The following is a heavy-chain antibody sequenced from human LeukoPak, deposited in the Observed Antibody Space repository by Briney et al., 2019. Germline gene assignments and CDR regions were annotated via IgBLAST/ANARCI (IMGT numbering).Heavy chain of an antibody. J-gene: IGHJ4*02. Sequence: PGGSLRLSCAASGFTFSSYGMSWVRQAPGKGLEWVSAISGSGGSTYYADSVKGRFTISRDNSKNTLYLQMNSLRAEDTAVYYCAKDYLYYYGSGSYCDHWGQGTLVTVSS. CDR2: ISGSGGST. V-gene: IGHV3-23*01. CDR3: AKDYLYYYGSGSYCDH. CDR1: GFTFSSYG. D-gene: IGHD3-10*01.